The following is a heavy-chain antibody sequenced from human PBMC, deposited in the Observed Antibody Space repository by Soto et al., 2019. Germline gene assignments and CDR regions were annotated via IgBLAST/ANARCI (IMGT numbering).Heavy chain of an antibody. CDR3: ATDWTLDS. CDR1: GGSISSGDYF. CDR2: IHDSGST. D-gene: IGHD1-1*01. Sequence: PSETLSLTCTVSGGSISSGDYFWNWIRQPPGKGLEWIGYIHDSGSTYYNPSLQSRVTISFDTSKNQFSLKLNSVTAADTAVYYCATDWTLDSWGQGTLVTVSS. J-gene: IGHJ4*02. V-gene: IGHV4-30-4*01.